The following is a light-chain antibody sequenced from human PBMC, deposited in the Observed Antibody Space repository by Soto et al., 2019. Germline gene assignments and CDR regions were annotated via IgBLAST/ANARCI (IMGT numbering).Light chain of an antibody. CDR3: QQYNSYPWT. CDR2: GAS. J-gene: IGKJ5*01. CDR1: QSISTQ. Sequence: DIQMTQSPCTLSASVGDRVTSTCRASQSISTQLAWYQQRPGQAPKLLISGASSLESGVPSRFSGSGSGTEFTLTISSLQPDDFATYYCQQYNSYPWTFGQGTQLEIK. V-gene: IGKV1-5*01.